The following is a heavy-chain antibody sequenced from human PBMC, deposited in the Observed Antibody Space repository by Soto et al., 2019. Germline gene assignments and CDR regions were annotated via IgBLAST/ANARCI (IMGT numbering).Heavy chain of an antibody. V-gene: IGHV4-61*08. Sequence: QVQLQESGPGLVKPSETLSLTCTVSGGSVSSTVYYWSWIRQPPGKGLEWIGYIYYSGSGSANYSPSLKSRGTILVDTSKNQFSLRLGSVTAADTAVYYCARGSGYYKFDPWGQGTLVIVSS. CDR2: IYYSGSGSA. J-gene: IGHJ5*02. D-gene: IGHD3-22*01. CDR1: GGSVSSTVYY. CDR3: ARGSGYYKFDP.